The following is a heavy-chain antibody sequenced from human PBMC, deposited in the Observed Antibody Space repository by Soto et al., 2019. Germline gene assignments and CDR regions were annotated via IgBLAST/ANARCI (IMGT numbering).Heavy chain of an antibody. Sequence: QVQLVQSGAEVKKPGASVKGSCKDSGYTFTSYDINWVRQATGQALAWMGWMNPNSGNTGYAQKMQGRVTMTRNISIRTANMKLSRLRSEDTAVNYCASGWNDYYYYYYMYVWGKGTTVTVSS. D-gene: IGHD1-1*01. CDR3: ASGWNDYYYYYYMYV. V-gene: IGHV1-8*02. CDR2: MNPNSGNT. CDR1: GYTFTSYD. J-gene: IGHJ6*03.